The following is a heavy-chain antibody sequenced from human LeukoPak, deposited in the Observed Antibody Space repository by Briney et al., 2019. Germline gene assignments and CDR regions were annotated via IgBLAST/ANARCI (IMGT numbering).Heavy chain of an antibody. CDR2: IFGNGDTT. CDR3: AKRNTMVRGGPCFDY. V-gene: IGHV3-23*01. D-gene: IGHD3-10*01. Sequence: AGGSLRLSCAASGFTFSNAWMSWVRQAPGKGLEWVSIIFGNGDTTYYADSVKGRFTVSRDNSKDTLYLQMNDLRPDDTAIYYCAKRNTMVRGGPCFDYWGQGLLVTVSS. J-gene: IGHJ4*02. CDR1: GFTFSNAW.